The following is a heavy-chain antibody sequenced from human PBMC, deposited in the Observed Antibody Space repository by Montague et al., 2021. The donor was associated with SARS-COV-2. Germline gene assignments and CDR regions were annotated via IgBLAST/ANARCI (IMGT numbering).Heavy chain of an antibody. Sequence: PALVKPTQTLTLTCTFSGFSLSTSGVGVGWIRQPPGKALEWLALIYWDDDKRYSPSLKSRLTITKDTSKNQVVLTMTNVDPVDTATYFYAHRPGYNFGNPYFDYWGQGTLVTVSS. CDR3: AHRPGYNFGNPYFDY. J-gene: IGHJ4*02. CDR1: GFSLSTSGVG. D-gene: IGHD5-18*01. V-gene: IGHV2-5*02. CDR2: IYWDDDK.